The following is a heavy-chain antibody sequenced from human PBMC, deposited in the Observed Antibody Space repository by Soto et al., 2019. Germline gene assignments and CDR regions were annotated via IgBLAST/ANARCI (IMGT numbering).Heavy chain of an antibody. CDR1: GFTFSSYA. Sequence: QVQLVESGGGVVQPGRSLRLSCAASGFTFSSYAMHWVRQAPGKGLEWVAVISYDGSNKYYADSVKGRFTISRDNSKNTLYRQMTSLRAEDTAVYYCARSSGYYSNGNWFDPWGQGTLVTVSS. V-gene: IGHV3-30-3*01. J-gene: IGHJ5*02. D-gene: IGHD3-3*01. CDR3: ARSSGYYSNGNWFDP. CDR2: ISYDGSNK.